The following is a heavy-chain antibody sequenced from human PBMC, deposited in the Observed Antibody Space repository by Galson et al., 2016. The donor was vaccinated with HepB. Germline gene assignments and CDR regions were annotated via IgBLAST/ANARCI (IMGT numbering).Heavy chain of an antibody. Sequence: SLRLSCAASGFTFDNYAMHWVRQGPGKGLEWVSGISWNSGNIGYADSVKGRFTISRDDAKNSLYLQMNSLRVDDTALYYCVLPAAMSDFNSWGQGTLVTVSS. CDR1: GFTFDNYA. CDR2: ISWNSGNI. CDR3: VLPAAMSDFNS. J-gene: IGHJ4*02. V-gene: IGHV3-9*01. D-gene: IGHD2-2*01.